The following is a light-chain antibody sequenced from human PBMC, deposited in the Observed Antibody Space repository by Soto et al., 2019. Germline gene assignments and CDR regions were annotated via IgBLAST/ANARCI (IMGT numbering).Light chain of an antibody. Sequence: QSALTQTRSVSGSPGQSVAISCTGTSSDVGGYNFVSWYQQHPGKAPKLIIYDVSKRPSGVPDRFSGSKSGNTASLTLSGLQAEDEADYYCCSYAGSYTLWVFGGGTKLTVL. V-gene: IGLV2-11*01. CDR2: DVS. J-gene: IGLJ3*02. CDR1: SSDVGGYNF. CDR3: CSYAGSYTLWV.